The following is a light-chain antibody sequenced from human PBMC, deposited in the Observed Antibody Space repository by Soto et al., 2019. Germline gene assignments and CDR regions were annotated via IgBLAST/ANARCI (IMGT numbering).Light chain of an antibody. CDR3: QQYYSTPYT. J-gene: IGKJ2*01. V-gene: IGKV4-1*01. CDR1: QSVLYSSNNKNY. Sequence: DIVMTQSPDSLAVSLGERDTINCKSSQSVLYSSNNKNYLAWYQQKPGQPPKLLIYWASTRESGVPDRFSGSGSGTDFTLTISSLQAEDVAVYYCQQYYSTPYTFGQGTKVDIK. CDR2: WAS.